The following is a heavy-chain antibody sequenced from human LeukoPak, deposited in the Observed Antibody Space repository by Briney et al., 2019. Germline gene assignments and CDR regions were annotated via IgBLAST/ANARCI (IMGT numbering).Heavy chain of an antibody. CDR2: ISSVSTYV. D-gene: IGHD2-15*01. V-gene: IGHV3-21*01. J-gene: IGHJ4*02. CDR3: AKDNPVLQY. Sequence: KSGGSLRLSCAASGFTFSSYSMNWVRQAPGKGLQWVSSISSVSTYVYYADSVKGRFTNSRDTSKNTLFLQMNSLRAEDTAVYYCAKDNPVLQYWGQGTLVTVSS. CDR1: GFTFSSYS.